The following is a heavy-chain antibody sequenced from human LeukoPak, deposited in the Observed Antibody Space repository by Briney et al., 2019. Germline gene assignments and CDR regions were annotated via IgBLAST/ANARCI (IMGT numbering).Heavy chain of an antibody. CDR2: ISGSGGST. D-gene: IGHD4-11*01. J-gene: IGHJ4*02. CDR1: GFTFRDYV. CDR3: AKDLSRKGTVTTGKFDY. Sequence: PGLSLRLSCAASGFTFRDYVMTWVRQAPGKGLEWVSAISGSGGSTYYADSVKGRFTISRDNSKNTLYLQMNSLRAEDTAVYYCAKDLSRKGTVTTGKFDYWGQGTLVTVSS. V-gene: IGHV3-23*01.